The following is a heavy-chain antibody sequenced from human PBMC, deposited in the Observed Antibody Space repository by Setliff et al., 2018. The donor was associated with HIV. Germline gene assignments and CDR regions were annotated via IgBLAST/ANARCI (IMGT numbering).Heavy chain of an antibody. Sequence: ASVKVSCKASGYSFTRNFVHWVLQAPGQRLEWMGWINAGNGNTKYSQKFQGRVTISRDTSASTVYMELNSLRSEDTAIYYCARDIGSVWHNWFDPWGQGTLVTVSS. V-gene: IGHV1-3*01. CDR2: INAGNGNT. CDR1: GYSFTRNF. J-gene: IGHJ5*02. CDR3: ARDIGSVWHNWFDP. D-gene: IGHD6-19*01.